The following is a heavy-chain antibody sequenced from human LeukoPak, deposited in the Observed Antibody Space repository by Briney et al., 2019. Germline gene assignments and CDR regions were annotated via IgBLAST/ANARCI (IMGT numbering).Heavy chain of an antibody. CDR3: ARDESPFIDY. J-gene: IGHJ4*02. V-gene: IGHV3-21*01. CDR2: ISSSSSYI. Sequence: SGGSLRLSRVASGFTFSSYSMTWVRQAPGKGLEWVSSISSSSSYIYYADSVKGRFTISRDNAKNSVYLQMNSLRAEDTAVYYCARDESPFIDYWGQGTLVTVSS. CDR1: GFTFSSYS.